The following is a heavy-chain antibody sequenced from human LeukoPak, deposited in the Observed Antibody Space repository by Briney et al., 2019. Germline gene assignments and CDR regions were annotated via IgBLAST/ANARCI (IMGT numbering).Heavy chain of an antibody. V-gene: IGHV1-18*01. CDR2: ISAYNGNT. Sequence: ASVKVSCQASGYTFTSYGISWVRQAPGQGLEWMGWISAYNGNTNYAQKLQGRVTMTTDTSTSPAYMELRSLRSDDTAVYYCARDIFHWGDYGDSFDYWGQGTLVTVSS. J-gene: IGHJ4*02. CDR1: GYTFTSYG. CDR3: ARDIFHWGDYGDSFDY. D-gene: IGHD4-17*01.